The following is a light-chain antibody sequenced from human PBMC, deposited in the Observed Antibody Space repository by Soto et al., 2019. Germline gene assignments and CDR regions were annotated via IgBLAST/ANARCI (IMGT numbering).Light chain of an antibody. Sequence: EIQMTMSLASLSASVGDRITLTCRASQSVTTWLALYQQKPGKAPKLLIYDASSLESGVPSRFSGSGSGTEFTLTISSLQPDDFATYYCQQYYGYSGTFGQGTKVAIK. CDR3: QQYYGYSGT. V-gene: IGKV1-5*01. CDR1: QSVTTW. J-gene: IGKJ1*01. CDR2: DAS.